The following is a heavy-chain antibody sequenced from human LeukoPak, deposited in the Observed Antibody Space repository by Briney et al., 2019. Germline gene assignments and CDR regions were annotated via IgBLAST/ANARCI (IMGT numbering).Heavy chain of an antibody. Sequence: GGSLRLSCAAPGFTFSSYSMHWVRQAPGKGLEWVAFIRYDGSNKYYADSVKGRFTISRDNSKNTLYLQMNSLRAEDTAVYYCAKDYGDSSYYYYYYYMDVWGKGTTVTVSS. D-gene: IGHD4-17*01. CDR3: AKDYGDSSYYYYYYYMDV. CDR1: GFTFSSYS. V-gene: IGHV3-30*02. J-gene: IGHJ6*03. CDR2: IRYDGSNK.